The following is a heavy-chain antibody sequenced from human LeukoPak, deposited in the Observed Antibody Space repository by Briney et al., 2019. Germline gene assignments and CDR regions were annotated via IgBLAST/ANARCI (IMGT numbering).Heavy chain of an antibody. CDR2: INSDGSST. D-gene: IGHD2-2*01. CDR1: GFTFSSYW. CDR3: ARDWYQLGQKLDY. V-gene: IGHV3-74*01. Sequence: GGFLRLSCAASGFTFSSYWMYWVRQAPGKGLVWVSRINSDGSSTSYADSVKGRFTISRDNAKNTLYLQMNSLRAEDTAVYYCARDWYQLGQKLDYWGQGTLVTVSS. J-gene: IGHJ4*02.